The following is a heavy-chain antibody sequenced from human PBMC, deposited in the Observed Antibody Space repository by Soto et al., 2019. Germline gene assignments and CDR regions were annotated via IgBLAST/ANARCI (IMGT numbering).Heavy chain of an antibody. V-gene: IGHV4-4*09. Sequence: PSETLSLTCSVSGGSIRSFSWSWIRQPPGRGLEWIGYIYNSGSTNYNPSLKSRATISVDTSKNQFSLTLTSVTAADTAVYYCARFQKYPEENWFAPGGQETRVTV. J-gene: IGHJ5*02. D-gene: IGHD2-2*02. CDR3: ARFQKYPEENWFAP. CDR2: IYNSGST. CDR1: GGSIRSFS.